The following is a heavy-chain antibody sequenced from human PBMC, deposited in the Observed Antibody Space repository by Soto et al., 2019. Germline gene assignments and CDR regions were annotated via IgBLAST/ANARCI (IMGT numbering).Heavy chain of an antibody. CDR1: VYSFTSYW. CDR2: IYSCDCYT. V-gene: IGHV5-51*01. J-gene: IGHJ4*02. D-gene: IGHD3-10*01. CDR3: ARGVMVRGVIHFDY. Sequence: ECLKISLQSSVYSFTSYWIGLVRPIPGKGLEWMGIIYSCDCYTRYSPSFQGQVTISADKSISTAYLQWSSLKASDTAMYYCARGVMVRGVIHFDYWGQGPLVIVSS.